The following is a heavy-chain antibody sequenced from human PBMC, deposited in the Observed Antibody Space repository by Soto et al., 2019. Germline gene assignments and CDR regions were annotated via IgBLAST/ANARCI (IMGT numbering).Heavy chain of an antibody. V-gene: IGHV1-69*01. J-gene: IGHJ4*02. CDR3: AREAGYSYLD. Sequence: QVQLVQSGAEVKKPGSSVKVSCKASGGTFSSYAFSWVRQAPGQGLEWMGGIIPIFVTANYAQKFQGRVTITADESPSTAYMDLLSLRSDDTAVYSCAREAGYSYLDWGPGTLATVSS. D-gene: IGHD5-18*01. CDR2: IIPIFVTA. CDR1: GGTFSSYA.